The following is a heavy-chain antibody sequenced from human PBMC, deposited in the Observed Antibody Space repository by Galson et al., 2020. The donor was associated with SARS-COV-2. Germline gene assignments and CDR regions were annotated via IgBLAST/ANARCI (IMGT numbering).Heavy chain of an antibody. CDR2: ISGTSTNI. V-gene: IGHV3-21*06. CDR1: GFTFSSYS. J-gene: IGHJ4*02. D-gene: IGHD5-18*01. Sequence: NSGRSLRLSCAASGFTFSSYSMNWVRQAPGKGLEWVSSISGTSTNIYYADSVKGRFTISRDNAKNSLYLQMNSLGTEDTAVYYCTRERGYSYGYSDYWGQGTLVTVSS. CDR3: TRERGYSYGYSDY.